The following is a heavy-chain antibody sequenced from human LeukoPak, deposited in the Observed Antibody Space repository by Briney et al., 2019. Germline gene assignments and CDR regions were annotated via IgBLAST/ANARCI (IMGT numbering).Heavy chain of an antibody. J-gene: IGHJ3*02. CDR3: ARDLLVSEDAFDI. D-gene: IGHD6-6*01. V-gene: IGHV3-33*01. Sequence: GGSLRLSCAASGFTFSSYSMHWVRQAPGKGLEWVAVIWYDGSNKYYADSVKGRFTISRDNSKNTLYLQMNSLRAEDTAVYYCARDLLVSEDAFDIWGQGTMVTVSS. CDR1: GFTFSSYS. CDR2: IWYDGSNK.